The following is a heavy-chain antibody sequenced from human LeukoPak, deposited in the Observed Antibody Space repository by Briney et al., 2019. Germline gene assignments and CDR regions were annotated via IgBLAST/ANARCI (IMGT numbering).Heavy chain of an antibody. Sequence: ASVKVSCKASGYSFINNGINWVRQAPGQGLEWMGWISPYNGNTNFAQKLQGRVTMTTDTSTSTAYLELRSLRSDDTAMYYCARGETRNDYWGQGTLVTVSS. CDR3: ARGETRNDY. CDR1: GYSFINNG. V-gene: IGHV1-18*01. CDR2: ISPYNGNT. J-gene: IGHJ4*02. D-gene: IGHD3-16*01.